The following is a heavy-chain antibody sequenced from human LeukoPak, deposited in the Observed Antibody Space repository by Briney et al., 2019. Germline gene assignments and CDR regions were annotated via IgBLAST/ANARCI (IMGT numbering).Heavy chain of an antibody. Sequence: GGSLRLSCAACGFTFSSYLMSWVRQAPGKGLEWVANIKQDGGEKYYVDSVKGRFTISRDNAKNSLFLQMNSLRAEDTAVYYCTRLGGSYYTYWGQGTLVTVSS. CDR1: GFTFSSYL. CDR2: IKQDGGEK. D-gene: IGHD1-26*01. V-gene: IGHV3-7*01. CDR3: TRLGGSYYTY. J-gene: IGHJ4*02.